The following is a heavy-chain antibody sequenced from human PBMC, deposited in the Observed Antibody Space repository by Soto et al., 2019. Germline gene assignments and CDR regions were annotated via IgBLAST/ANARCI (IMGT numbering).Heavy chain of an antibody. CDR2: INYSGSS. CDR1: GGSISSSSYY. CDR3: ARSFWSGYFNWFDP. Sequence: SETLSLTCTVSGGSISSSSYYWGWIRQPPGKGLEWIGSINYSGSSYYNPSLKSRVTISVDTSKNQFSLKLSSATAADTAVYYCARSFWSGYFNWFDPWGQGTLVTVSS. V-gene: IGHV4-39*01. D-gene: IGHD3-3*01. J-gene: IGHJ5*02.